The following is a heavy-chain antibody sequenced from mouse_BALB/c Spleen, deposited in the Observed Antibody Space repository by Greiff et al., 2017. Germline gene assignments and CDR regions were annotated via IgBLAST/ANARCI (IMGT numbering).Heavy chain of an antibody. CDR1: GYTFTSYW. V-gene: IGHV1-7*01. D-gene: IGHD2-4*01. J-gene: IGHJ2*01. CDR2: INPSTGYT. CDR3: ARSGGGLRPFFDY. Sequence: VQLQQSGAELAKPGASVKMSCKASGYTFTSYWMHWVKQRPGQGLEWIGYINPSTGYTEYNQKFKDKATLTADKSSSTAYMQLSSLTSEDSAVYYCARSGGGLRPFFDYWGQGTTLTVSS.